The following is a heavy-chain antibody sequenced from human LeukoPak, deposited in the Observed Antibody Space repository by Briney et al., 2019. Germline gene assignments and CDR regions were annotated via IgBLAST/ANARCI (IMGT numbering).Heavy chain of an antibody. V-gene: IGHV4-59*01. Sequence: KPSETLSLTCTVSGGSISSYYWSWIRQPPGKGLEWIANIYHTGSTNYNPSLSSRVTISIDTAKNQFSLKLTSVTAADTAVYYCVRGERLGGDYWGHGTLVTVSS. CDR3: VRGERLGGDY. D-gene: IGHD3-10*01. J-gene: IGHJ4*01. CDR1: GGSISSYY. CDR2: IYHTGST.